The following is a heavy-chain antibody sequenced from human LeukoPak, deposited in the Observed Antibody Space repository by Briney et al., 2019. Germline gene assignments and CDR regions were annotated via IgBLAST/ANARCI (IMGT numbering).Heavy chain of an antibody. J-gene: IGHJ6*02. CDR2: IIPIFGTA. CDR3: ARGRHSSSPPYYYYGMDV. Sequence: SVKVSCKASGGTFSSYAISWVRQAPGQGLEWMGGIIPIFGTANYAQKFQSRVTITADESTSTAYMELSSLRSEDTAVYYCARGRHSSSPPYYYYGMDVWGQGTTVTVSS. D-gene: IGHD6-6*01. V-gene: IGHV1-69*13. CDR1: GGTFSSYA.